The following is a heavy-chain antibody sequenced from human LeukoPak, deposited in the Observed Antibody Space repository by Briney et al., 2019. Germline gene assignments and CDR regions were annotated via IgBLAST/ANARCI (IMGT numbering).Heavy chain of an antibody. CDR1: GFTFDDYA. J-gene: IGHJ4*02. D-gene: IGHD5-18*01. CDR3: AKGNGYHLDY. Sequence: RGFLRLSCAASGFTFDDYAMHWVRQAPGKGLEWVSLISGDGGSTYYADSVKGRFTISRDNSKNSLYLQMNSLRTEDTALYYCAKGNGYHLDYWGQGTLVTVSS. CDR2: ISGDGGST. V-gene: IGHV3-43*02.